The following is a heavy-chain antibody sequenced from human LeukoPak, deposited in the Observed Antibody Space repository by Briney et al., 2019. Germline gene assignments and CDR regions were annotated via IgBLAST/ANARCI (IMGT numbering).Heavy chain of an antibody. D-gene: IGHD6-19*01. J-gene: IGHJ6*03. CDR1: GGSFSGYY. Sequence: PSETLSLTCAVYGGSFSGYYWSWIRQPPGKGLEWIGEINHSGSTNYNPSLKSRVTISVDTSKNQFSLKLSSVTAADTAVYYCARSRPYSSGWYGYYYCYYMDVWGKGTTVTVSS. CDR3: ARSRPYSSGWYGYYYCYYMDV. V-gene: IGHV4-34*01. CDR2: INHSGST.